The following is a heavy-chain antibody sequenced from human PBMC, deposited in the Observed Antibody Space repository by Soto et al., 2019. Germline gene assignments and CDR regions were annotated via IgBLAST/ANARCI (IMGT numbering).Heavy chain of an antibody. V-gene: IGHV1-46*03. D-gene: IGHD3-3*01. CDR2: INPSGGST. J-gene: IGHJ6*03. CDR1: GYTFTSYY. Sequence: GASVKVSCKASGYTFTSYYMHWVRQAPGQGLEWVGIINPSGGSTSYAQKFQGRVTMTRDTSTSTVYMELSSLRSEDTAVYYCARDRFLEWLLPLHYYYYMDVWGKGTTVTLSS. CDR3: ARDRFLEWLLPLHYYYYMDV.